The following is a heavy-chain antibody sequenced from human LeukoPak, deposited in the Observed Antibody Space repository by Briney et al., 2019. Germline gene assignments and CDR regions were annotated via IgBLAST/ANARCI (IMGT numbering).Heavy chain of an antibody. D-gene: IGHD3-10*01. CDR1: GFTVSSNY. CDR3: ARDFQGSGSYYSVY. CDR2: IHSGGST. V-gene: IGHV3-66*01. Sequence: PGGSLRLSCAASGFTVSSNYMSWVRQAPGKGLEWVSVIHSGGSTYYADSVKGRFTISRDNSKNTLYLQMNSLRAEDTAVYYCARDFQGSGSYYSVYWGQGTLVTVSS. J-gene: IGHJ4*02.